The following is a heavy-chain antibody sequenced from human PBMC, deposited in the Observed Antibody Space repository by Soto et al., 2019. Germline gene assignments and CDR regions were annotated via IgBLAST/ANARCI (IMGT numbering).Heavy chain of an antibody. V-gene: IGHV3-11*01. CDR3: ARARVQLELYGDSYVGPVFDP. CDR1: GFIFSDFY. Sequence: QVQLVESGGGLVKPGGSLRLSCATSGFIFSDFYISWVRQAPGKGLEWLSNISGSGDIIHYADSVKGRFSISRDNANNSLFLQLNSLRDEDTALYYCARARVQLELYGDSYVGPVFDPWGQGALVTVTS. CDR2: ISGSGDII. J-gene: IGHJ5*02. D-gene: IGHD4-17*01.